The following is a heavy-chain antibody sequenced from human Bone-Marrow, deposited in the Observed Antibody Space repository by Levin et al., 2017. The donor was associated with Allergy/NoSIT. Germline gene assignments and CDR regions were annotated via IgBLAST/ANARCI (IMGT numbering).Heavy chain of an antibody. D-gene: IGHD5-12*01. J-gene: IGHJ3*02. V-gene: IGHV3-23*01. CDR2: NSGSGGSI. Sequence: GGSLRLSCAASGFSFSSFAMNWVRQAPGKGLEWVSGNSGSGGSIYYADSVKGRFTISRDDSKSTLYLLMNSLRAEDTALYYCAKDQHIVATRRGAVDIWGQGTMVTVSA. CDR3: AKDQHIVATRRGAVDI. CDR1: GFSFSSFA.